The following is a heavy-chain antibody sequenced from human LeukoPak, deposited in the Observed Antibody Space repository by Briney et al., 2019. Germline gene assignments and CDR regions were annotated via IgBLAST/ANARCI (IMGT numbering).Heavy chain of an antibody. J-gene: IGHJ4*02. D-gene: IGHD3-10*01. V-gene: IGHV4-4*02. CDR3: ARDKTYGSGGFDY. CDR1: GGSISSSNW. Sequence: SETLSLTCAASGGSISSSNWWRWVREPPGKGLEWIGEIYHSGSTNYNPSLKSRVTISVDKSKNQFSLKLSSVTAADTAVYYCARDKTYGSGGFDYWGQGTLVTVSS. CDR2: IYHSGST.